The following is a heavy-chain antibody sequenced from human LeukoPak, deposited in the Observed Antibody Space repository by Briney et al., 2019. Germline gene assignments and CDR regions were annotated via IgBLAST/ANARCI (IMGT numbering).Heavy chain of an antibody. Sequence: GGSLRLSCAASGFTFSSYGMHWVRRAPGKGLDWVAVISNDGSKKYYADSVKGRFTISRDNSKNTLSLQVSSLRTEDTAVYYCAKDRYSYAFEYSDSWGQGTLVTVSS. J-gene: IGHJ4*02. D-gene: IGHD5-18*01. CDR3: AKDRYSYAFEYSDS. V-gene: IGHV3-30*18. CDR1: GFTFSSYG. CDR2: ISNDGSKK.